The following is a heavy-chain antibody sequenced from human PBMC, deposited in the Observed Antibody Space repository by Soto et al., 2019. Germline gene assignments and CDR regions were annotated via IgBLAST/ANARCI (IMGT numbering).Heavy chain of an antibody. V-gene: IGHV4-34*01. Sequence: PSETLSLTCAVYGGSFSGYYWSWIRQPPGKGLEWIGEINHSGSTNYNPSLKSRVTISVDTSKNQFSLKLSSVTAADTAVYYCARCITMVRGVINNWFDPWGQGTLVTVSS. CDR2: INHSGST. CDR3: ARCITMVRGVINNWFDP. J-gene: IGHJ5*02. D-gene: IGHD3-10*01. CDR1: GGSFSGYY.